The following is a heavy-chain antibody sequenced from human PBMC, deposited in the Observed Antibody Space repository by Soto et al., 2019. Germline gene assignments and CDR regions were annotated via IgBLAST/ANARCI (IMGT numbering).Heavy chain of an antibody. CDR3: ASLIRPLVPAASLFDY. J-gene: IGHJ4*02. Sequence: WGSLRLSCAASGFTFSSYAMHWVLQAPGKGLEWVAVISYDGSNKYYADSVKGRFTISRDNSKNTLYLQMNSLRAEDTAVYYCASLIRPLVPAASLFDYWGQGTLVTVSS. CDR1: GFTFSSYA. CDR2: ISYDGSNK. D-gene: IGHD2-2*01. V-gene: IGHV3-30-3*01.